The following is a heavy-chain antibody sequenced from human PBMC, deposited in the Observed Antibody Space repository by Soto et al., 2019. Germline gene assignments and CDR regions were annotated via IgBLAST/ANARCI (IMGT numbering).Heavy chain of an antibody. CDR2: IYYSGST. Sequence: TLSLTCTVSGGSISGGGYYWSWIRQHPGKGLEWIGYIYYSGSTYYNPSLKSRVTISVDTSKNQFSLKLSSVTAADTAVYYCARDQVRTAYGMDVWGQGTTVTVSS. J-gene: IGHJ6*02. V-gene: IGHV4-31*03. D-gene: IGHD2-21*01. CDR1: GGSISGGGYY. CDR3: ARDQVRTAYGMDV.